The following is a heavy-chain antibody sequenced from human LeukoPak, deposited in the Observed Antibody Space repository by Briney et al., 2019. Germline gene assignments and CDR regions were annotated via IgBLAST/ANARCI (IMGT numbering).Heavy chain of an antibody. V-gene: IGHV3-53*01. J-gene: IGHJ6*02. CDR3: ARDRRLADSSGYYSDARYYYYGMDV. CDR1: GFTVSSNY. Sequence: GGSLRLSCAASGFTVSSNYMSWVRQAPGKGLEWVSVIYSGGSTYYADSVKGRFTIPRDNSKNTLYLQMNSLRAEDTAVYYCARDRRLADSSGYYSDARYYYYGMDVWGQGTTVTVSS. D-gene: IGHD3-22*01. CDR2: IYSGGST.